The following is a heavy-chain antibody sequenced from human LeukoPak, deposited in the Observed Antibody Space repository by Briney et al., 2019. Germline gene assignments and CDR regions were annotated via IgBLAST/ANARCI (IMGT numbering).Heavy chain of an antibody. CDR1: GFTFSSYA. J-gene: IGHJ4*02. CDR3: ARTYFYDSGGYYY. CDR2: ISASGGTT. D-gene: IGHD3-22*01. V-gene: IGHV3-23*01. Sequence: PGGSLRLSCAASGFTFSSYAMSWVRQAPGKGLEWVSAISASGGTTYYADSVKGRFTISRDNSKSTLYLQMNSLRAEDTAVYYCARTYFYDSGGYYYWGQGTLVTVSS.